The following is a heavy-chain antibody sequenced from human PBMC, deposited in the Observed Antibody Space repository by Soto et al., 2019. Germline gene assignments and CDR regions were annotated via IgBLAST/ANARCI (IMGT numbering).Heavy chain of an antibody. CDR1: GFTFSNYG. CDR3: AKVVFLGYSYGRYYSMDV. Sequence: VGSLRLSCGASGFTFSNYGMHWGRQAPGKGLEWVAVISYDGRSKYYADPVKGRFTISRDNSKNTLYLQMNSLRAEDTAVYYCAKVVFLGYSYGRYYSMDVWGQGTTVTVSS. V-gene: IGHV3-30*18. J-gene: IGHJ6*02. D-gene: IGHD5-18*01. CDR2: ISYDGRSK.